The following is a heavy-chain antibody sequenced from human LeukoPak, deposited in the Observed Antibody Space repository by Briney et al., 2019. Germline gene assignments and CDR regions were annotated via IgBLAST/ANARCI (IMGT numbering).Heavy chain of an antibody. D-gene: IGHD3-22*01. J-gene: IGHJ6*02. CDR1: GYTFTSYY. V-gene: IGHV1-46*01. CDR2: INPSGGST. CDR3: ARAPNHAGYYYDSSGYPHGMDV. Sequence: ASVTVSCKASGYTFTSYYMHWVRQAPGQGLEWMGLINPSGGSTSYAQKFQGRVTMTRDTSTSTVYMELSSLRSEDTAVYYCARAPNHAGYYYDSSGYPHGMDVWGQGTTVTVSS.